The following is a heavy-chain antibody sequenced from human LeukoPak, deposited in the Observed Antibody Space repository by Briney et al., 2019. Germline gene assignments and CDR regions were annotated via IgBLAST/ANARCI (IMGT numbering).Heavy chain of an antibody. J-gene: IGHJ3*02. D-gene: IGHD3-3*01. V-gene: IGHV3-23*01. CDR2: ISGSGGST. Sequence: GGSLRLSCAASGFTFSNYAMSWVRQAPGKGLEWVSAISGSGGSTYYADSVKGRFTISRDNSKSTLYLQMNSLRAEDTAVYYCAKGVRFLEWSAFDIWGQGTMVTVSS. CDR1: GFTFSNYA. CDR3: AKGVRFLEWSAFDI.